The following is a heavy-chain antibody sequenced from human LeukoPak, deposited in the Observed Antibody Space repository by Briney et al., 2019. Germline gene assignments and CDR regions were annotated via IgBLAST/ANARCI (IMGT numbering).Heavy chain of an antibody. D-gene: IGHD6-19*01. CDR1: GFTFSSYA. CDR3: ARILAVAGPNYYYYGMDV. V-gene: IGHV3-23*01. CDR2: ISGSGGST. J-gene: IGHJ6*02. Sequence: GGSLRLSCAASGFTFSSYAMSWVRQAPGKGLEWVSAISGSGGSTYYADSVKGRFTISRDNAKNSLYLQMNSLRAEDTAVYYCARILAVAGPNYYYYGMDVWGQGTTVTVSS.